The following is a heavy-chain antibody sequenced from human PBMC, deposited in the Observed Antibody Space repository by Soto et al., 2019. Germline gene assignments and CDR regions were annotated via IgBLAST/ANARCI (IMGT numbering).Heavy chain of an antibody. CDR1: GFSSMVHY. J-gene: IGHJ4*02. D-gene: IGHD2-2*02. CDR3: ARVGSSGWYTDY. Sequence: PAGTXSLTCTVSGFSSMVHYFIWIRQSPGKRLEWIGYIFYTGSTNYNPSLKSRVTLSADTSKNQFSLRLSSVTAADTAVYYCARVGSSGWYTDYWGQGTLVTVSS. V-gene: IGHV4-59*11. CDR2: IFYTGST.